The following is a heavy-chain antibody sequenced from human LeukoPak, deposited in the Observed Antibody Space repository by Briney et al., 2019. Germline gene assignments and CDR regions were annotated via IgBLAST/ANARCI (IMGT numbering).Heavy chain of an antibody. D-gene: IGHD6-6*01. CDR3: ARPIYRSSSHHYYHGMDV. Sequence: GGSLRLSCAASGFTFSSYAMYWVRQAPGKGLEWVTVISYDGSNKHYADSVKGRFTISRDDSKNTLYLQMNSVRAEDTAVYYCARPIYRSSSHHYYHGMDVWGQGTTVTVSS. CDR2: ISYDGSNK. J-gene: IGHJ6*02. V-gene: IGHV3-30-3*01. CDR1: GFTFSSYA.